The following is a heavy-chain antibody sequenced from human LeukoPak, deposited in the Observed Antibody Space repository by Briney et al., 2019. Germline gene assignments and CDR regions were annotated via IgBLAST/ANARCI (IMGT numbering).Heavy chain of an antibody. Sequence: GASVKVSCKASGHKFTDYYLHWVRQAPGQGLEWMGWIHPGTGDPNYAQKFQGRVTVTRGTSISTVYMELIRLRSDDTAVYYCASYAAGYNWLKVWGQGTLVTVSS. CDR3: ASYAAGYNWLKV. J-gene: IGHJ4*02. CDR2: IHPGTGDP. V-gene: IGHV1-2*02. CDR1: GHKFTDYY. D-gene: IGHD1-1*01.